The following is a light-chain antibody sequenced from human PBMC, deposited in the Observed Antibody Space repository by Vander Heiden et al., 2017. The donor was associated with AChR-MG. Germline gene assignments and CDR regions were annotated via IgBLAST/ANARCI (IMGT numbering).Light chain of an antibody. CDR2: ATS. Sequence: DIQITQSPSSLSASIGDRATITCRASHDVSIYLAWFQHRPGKAPRSLMYATSELLSGVPSRFSGSGSATDFTLTISTLQPEDFATYYCQQYNAYPPTFGQGTRLEI. V-gene: IGKV1-16*01. CDR1: HDVSIY. J-gene: IGKJ5*01. CDR3: QQYNAYPPT.